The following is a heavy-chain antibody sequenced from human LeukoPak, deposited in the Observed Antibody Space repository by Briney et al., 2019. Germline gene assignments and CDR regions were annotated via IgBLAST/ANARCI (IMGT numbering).Heavy chain of an antibody. J-gene: IGHJ4*02. D-gene: IGHD5-12*01. CDR2: ISYSGST. V-gene: IGHV4-59*08. Sequence: SETLSLTCSVSGGSFIDYSWSWIRQPPGKGLEWIGYISYSGSTNYNPSLKSRVTISVDTSKNQFSLKLSSVTAADTAVYYCARRESGYPFDSWGQGTLVTVSS. CDR3: ARRESGYPFDS. CDR1: GGSFIDYS.